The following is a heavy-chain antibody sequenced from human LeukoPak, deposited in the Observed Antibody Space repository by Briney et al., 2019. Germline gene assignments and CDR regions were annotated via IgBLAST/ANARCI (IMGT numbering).Heavy chain of an antibody. Sequence: GGSLRLSCAASGLTLSNARVTWVRHAPGKGVEWGGRIKSRTDRGTTDYAAPVKGRFTISRDDSENTLYLQMNSLKTEDTAVYYCTTVMLLWFGELFNWGQGTLVTVSS. CDR2: IKSRTDRGTT. J-gene: IGHJ4*02. V-gene: IGHV3-15*01. CDR1: GLTLSNAR. D-gene: IGHD3-10*01. CDR3: TTVMLLWFGELFN.